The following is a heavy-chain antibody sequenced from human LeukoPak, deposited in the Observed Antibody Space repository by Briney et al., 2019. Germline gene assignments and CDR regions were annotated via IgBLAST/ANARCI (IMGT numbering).Heavy chain of an antibody. CDR3: ARDKVGRSMAGSHSDY. V-gene: IGHV3-7*01. J-gene: IGHJ4*02. D-gene: IGHD6-19*01. CDR1: GFTFSSYW. CDR2: IKQDGSEK. Sequence: GGSLRLSCAASGFTFSSYWMSWVRQAPGKGLEWVANIKQDGSEKYYVDSVKGRFTISRDNAKNSLFLQMNSLRGEDTAVYYCARDKVGRSMAGSHSDYWGQGTLVTVSS.